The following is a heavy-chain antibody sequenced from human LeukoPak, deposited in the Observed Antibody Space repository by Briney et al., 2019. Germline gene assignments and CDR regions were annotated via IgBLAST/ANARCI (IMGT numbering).Heavy chain of an antibody. V-gene: IGHV3-23*01. CDR3: AKNLLGSESFSWHFDL. CDR1: GFSFSNYG. J-gene: IGHJ2*01. CDR2: ITGSGGST. Sequence: GGSLRLSCAASGFSFSNYGMSWVRQAPGKGLAWVSSITGSGGSTRVDSVKDRFTISRDNSKNTLYLQMNSLRDDDTAVYFCAKNLLGSESFSWHFDLWGRGTLVTVSS. D-gene: IGHD1-26*01.